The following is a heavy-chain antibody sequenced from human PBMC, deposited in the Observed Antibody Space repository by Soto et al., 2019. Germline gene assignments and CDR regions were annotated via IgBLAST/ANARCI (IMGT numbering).Heavy chain of an antibody. CDR2: IYYSGST. D-gene: IGHD3-9*01. CDR3: ARNLGFLTGPSLGWFDP. Sequence: SETLSLTCTVSGGSISSYYWSWIRQPPGRGLEWIGSIYYSGSTYYNPSLKSRVTVSVDTSKNQFSLKLSSVTAADTAVYYCARNLGFLTGPSLGWFDPWGQGTLVTGSS. V-gene: IGHV4-59*05. J-gene: IGHJ5*02. CDR1: GGSISSYY.